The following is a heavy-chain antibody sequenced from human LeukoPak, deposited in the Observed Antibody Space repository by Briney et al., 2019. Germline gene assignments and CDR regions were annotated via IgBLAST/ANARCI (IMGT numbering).Heavy chain of an antibody. D-gene: IGHD3-16*01. CDR3: VKGTTFDAFDM. J-gene: IGHJ3*02. CDR2: ISWNTGNK. Sequence: GGSLRLSCAASGFTFDDYAMHWVRQAPGKGLEWVSRISWNTGNKDHADSVKGRFTISRDNDKNSLFLQMNSLRPEDTALYYCVKGTTFDAFDMWGQGTMVIVFS. CDR1: GFTFDDYA. V-gene: IGHV3-9*01.